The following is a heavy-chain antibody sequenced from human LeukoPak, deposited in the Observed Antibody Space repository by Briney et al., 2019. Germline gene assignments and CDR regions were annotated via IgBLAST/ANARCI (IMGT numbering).Heavy chain of an antibody. J-gene: IGHJ4*02. Sequence: SETLSLTCTVSGGSISSGGYYWSWIRQHPGKGLEWIGYIYYSGSTYYNPSLKSRVTISVDTSKNQFSLKLSSVTAADTAVYYCARELYGDYAFFDYWGQGTLVTVSS. CDR1: GGSISSGGYY. V-gene: IGHV4-30-4*08. D-gene: IGHD4-17*01. CDR2: IYYSGST. CDR3: ARELYGDYAFFDY.